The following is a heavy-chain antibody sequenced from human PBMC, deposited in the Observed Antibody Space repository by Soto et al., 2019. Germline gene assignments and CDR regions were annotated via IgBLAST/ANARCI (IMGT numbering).Heavy chain of an antibody. J-gene: IGHJ4*02. Sequence: ASVKVSCKASGYTFTSYAMHWVRQAPGQRLEWMGGIIPIFGTANYAQKFQGRVTITADESTSTAYMELSSLRSEDTAVYYCARARGGGIQLWLNYWGQGTLVTVSS. CDR2: IIPIFGTA. V-gene: IGHV1-69*13. D-gene: IGHD5-18*01. CDR3: ARARGGGIQLWLNY. CDR1: GYTFTSYA.